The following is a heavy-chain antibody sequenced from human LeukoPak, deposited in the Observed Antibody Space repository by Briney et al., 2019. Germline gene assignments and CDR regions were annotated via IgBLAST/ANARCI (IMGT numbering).Heavy chain of an antibody. D-gene: IGHD6-19*01. CDR3: TTGYSSGWYHDY. CDR1: GFTFSNAW. V-gene: IGHV3-15*01. Sequence: GGSLRLSCAASGFTFSNAWMSWVRQAPGKGLEWVGRIKSKTDGGTTDYAAPVKGRFTISRDDSKNTLYLQMNSLKTEDTAVYYCTTGYSSGWYHDYWGQGTLVTVSS. J-gene: IGHJ4*02. CDR2: IKSKTDGGTT.